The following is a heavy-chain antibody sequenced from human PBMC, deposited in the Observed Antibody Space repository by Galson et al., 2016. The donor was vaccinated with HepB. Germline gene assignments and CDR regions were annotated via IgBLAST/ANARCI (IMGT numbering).Heavy chain of an antibody. CDR1: GFTFRTSV. CDR3: AREGFGSGHCGGYDY. V-gene: IGHV3-30-3*01. Sequence: SLRLSCAASGFTFRTSVMHWVRQAPGKGLEWVAAIAPLGDTKHFADSVKGRFTISRDNSDNTVYLQMTSPRPEDTAIYYCAREGFGSGHCGGYDYWGRGVLVTVSS. CDR2: IAPLGDTK. J-gene: IGHJ4*02. D-gene: IGHD6-19*01.